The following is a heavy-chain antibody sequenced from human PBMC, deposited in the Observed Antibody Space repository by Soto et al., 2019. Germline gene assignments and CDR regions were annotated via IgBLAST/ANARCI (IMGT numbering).Heavy chain of an antibody. D-gene: IGHD3-22*01. CDR1: GYSFTSYW. CDR2: IYPGDSDT. J-gene: IGHJ6*02. Sequence: GESLKISCKGSGYSFTSYWIGWVRQMPGKGLEWMGIIYPGDSDTRYSPSFQGQVTISADKSISTAYLQWSSLKASDTAMYYCARRPHYYDSSGYPYYYGMDVWGQGTTVTV. CDR3: ARRPHYYDSSGYPYYYGMDV. V-gene: IGHV5-51*01.